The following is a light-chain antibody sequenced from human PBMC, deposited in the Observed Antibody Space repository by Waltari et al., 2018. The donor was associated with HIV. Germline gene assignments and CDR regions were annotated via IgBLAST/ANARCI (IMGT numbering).Light chain of an antibody. CDR2: DVL. CDR1: SGGFSNYNY. V-gene: IGLV2-11*01. Sequence: QSALTQPRSVSGSPGQSVTISCTGTSGGFSNYNYVAWYQQHPGKAPKLIIYDVLKRPSVFPERFSGSKADNAASLTIAGLQADDEADYYCCSYGGTWTNVVFGGGTELTVL. CDR3: CSYGGTWTNVV. J-gene: IGLJ2*01.